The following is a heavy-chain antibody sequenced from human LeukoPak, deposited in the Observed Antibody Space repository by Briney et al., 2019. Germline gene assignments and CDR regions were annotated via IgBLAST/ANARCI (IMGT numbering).Heavy chain of an antibody. CDR3: AKDDVHNPATIFGGVDAFDI. V-gene: IGHV3-23*01. Sequence: GGSLRLSCAASGFTFSSYAMSWVRQAPGEGLEWVSAISGRGGSTYYADSVKGRFTISRDNSKNTLYLQMNSLRAEDTAVYYCAKDDVHNPATIFGGVDAFDIWGQGTMVTVSS. D-gene: IGHD3-3*01. CDR1: GFTFSSYA. J-gene: IGHJ3*02. CDR2: ISGRGGST.